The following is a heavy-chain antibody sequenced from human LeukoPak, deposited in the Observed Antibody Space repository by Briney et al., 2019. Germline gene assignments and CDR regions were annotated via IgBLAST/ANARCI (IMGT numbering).Heavy chain of an antibody. CDR1: GYTFTSYD. CDR2: MNPNSGNT. Sequence: GASVKVSCKASGYTFTSYDINWVRQATGQGLEWMGWMNPNSGNTGYAQKFQGRVTMTRNTSISTAYMELSSLRSEDTAVYYCAREAPYCSSTSCYERVWFDPWGQGALVTVSS. J-gene: IGHJ5*02. D-gene: IGHD2-2*01. CDR3: AREAPYCSSTSCYERVWFDP. V-gene: IGHV1-8*01.